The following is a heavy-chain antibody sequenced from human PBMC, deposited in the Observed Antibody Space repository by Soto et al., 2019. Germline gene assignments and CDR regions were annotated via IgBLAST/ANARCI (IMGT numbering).Heavy chain of an antibody. J-gene: IGHJ4*02. CDR1: GGSISSGGYS. D-gene: IGHD5-12*01. CDR3: AAGGGLPRYY. CDR2: IYHSVST. V-gene: IGHV4-30-2*01. Sequence: QLQLQESGSGLVKPSQTLSLTCAVSGGSISSGGYSWSWIRQPPGKGLEWIGYIYHSVSTYYNPSLTRRVTISVDRSKTQFSLKLSSVTAADTAVYYCAAGGGLPRYYWGEGTLVTVSS.